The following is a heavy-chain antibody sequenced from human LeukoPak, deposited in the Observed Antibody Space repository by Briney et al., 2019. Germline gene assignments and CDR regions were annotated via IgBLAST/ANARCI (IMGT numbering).Heavy chain of an antibody. V-gene: IGHV3-21*01. CDR3: ARSVGVAGGFDY. D-gene: IGHD6-19*01. J-gene: IGHJ4*02. CDR1: GFTFVSYS. CDR2: SSSGSTYI. Sequence: PGGSLRLSCAGSGFTFVSYSLHWVRQAPGKGLEWVSSSSSGSTYIYYADSVRGRFTMSRDNAKNSLYLQVNSLRPDDTAVYYCARSVGVAGGFDYWGQGTLVTVSS.